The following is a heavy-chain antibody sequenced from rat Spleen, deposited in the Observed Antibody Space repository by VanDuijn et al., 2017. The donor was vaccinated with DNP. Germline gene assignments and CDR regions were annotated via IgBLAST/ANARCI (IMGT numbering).Heavy chain of an antibody. CDR1: GFTFNNYW. D-gene: IGHD5-1*01. J-gene: IGHJ3*01. V-gene: IGHV5-31*01. CDR2: ISNTGDNT. CDR3: TSNWGEFAY. Sequence: EVQLVESDGGLAQPGRSLKLSCVASGFTFNNYWMNWVRQAPGRGLEWVASISNTGDNTYYSDSVKGRFTTSRDNAKNTQYLQMDSLRSEDTATYYCTSNWGEFAYWGQGTLVTVSS.